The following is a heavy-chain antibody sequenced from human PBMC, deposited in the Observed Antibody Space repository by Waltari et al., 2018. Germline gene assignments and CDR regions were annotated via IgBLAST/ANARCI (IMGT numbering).Heavy chain of an antibody. J-gene: IGHJ4*02. CDR3: ARSVYPYYFDY. CDR1: GFTFSDYW. Sequence: EVQLVESGGGLVQPGGSLRLSCAASGFTFSDYWRHWVRQVPGKGLVWVSRFNNDGSTTAYADSVKGRFTISRDNAKNMLFLQMNSLRAEDTAIYYCARSVYPYYFDYWGQGTLVTVSS. CDR2: FNNDGSTT. V-gene: IGHV3-74*01.